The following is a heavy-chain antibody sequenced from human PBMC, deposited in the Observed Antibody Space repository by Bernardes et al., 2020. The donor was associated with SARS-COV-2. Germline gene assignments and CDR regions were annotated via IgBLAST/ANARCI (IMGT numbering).Heavy chain of an antibody. J-gene: IGHJ6*02. Sequence: SETLSLTCTVSGGSISSSNYYWGWIRQPPGKGLEWIVSIYSSGSSYYNPSLQSRVTVSIDTSKNQFSLRLSFVTAADTAVYYCAGSFCGIDCYIGGLRSWDYGMDVWGQGTTVTVSS. CDR1: GGSISSSNYY. V-gene: IGHV4-39*01. D-gene: IGHD2-21*02. CDR3: AGSFCGIDCYIGGLRSWDYGMDV. CDR2: IYSSGSS.